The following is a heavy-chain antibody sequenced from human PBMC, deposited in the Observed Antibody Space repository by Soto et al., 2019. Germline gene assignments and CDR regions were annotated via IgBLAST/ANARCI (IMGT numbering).Heavy chain of an antibody. Sequence: LRLSCAASGFTFSNYAMHWVRQAPGKGLEWVAVISYDGSDKYNANSVRGRFTISRDNSKNTLYLQMNSLRAEDTAVYYCARDTGPNGYNYYYFGMDVWGQGTTVTVSS. J-gene: IGHJ6*02. CDR1: GFTFSNYA. CDR3: ARDTGPNGYNYYYFGMDV. CDR2: ISYDGSDK. V-gene: IGHV3-30-3*01. D-gene: IGHD5-18*01.